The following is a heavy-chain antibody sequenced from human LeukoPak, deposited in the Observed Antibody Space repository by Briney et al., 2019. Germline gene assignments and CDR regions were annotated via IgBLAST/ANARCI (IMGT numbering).Heavy chain of an antibody. CDR2: IKRDGSEK. D-gene: IGHD3-10*01. V-gene: IGHV3-7*03. CDR3: ARLWFGDFRYFDY. CDR1: GFTISNHW. Sequence: GGSLRLSCVASGFTISNHWMSWVRQAPGKGLEWVANIKRDGSEKYYVESVKGRFTISRDNAKNSVYLQMNSLRAEDTAVYYCARLWFGDFRYFDYWGQGTLAPVSS. J-gene: IGHJ4*02.